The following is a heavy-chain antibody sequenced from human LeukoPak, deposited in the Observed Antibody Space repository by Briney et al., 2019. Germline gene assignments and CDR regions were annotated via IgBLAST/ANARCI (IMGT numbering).Heavy chain of an antibody. CDR2: TSYIGST. J-gene: IGHJ3*02. CDR3: ARDLVTVTKGFDI. D-gene: IGHD4-17*01. Sequence: PSETLSLTCAVSADSFSSHYWTWIRQPPGKGLEWIGYTSYIGSTNYNPSLKSRVTISIDTSKNQFSLKLTSVTAADTAVYYCARDLVTVTKGFDIWGQGTMVSVSS. CDR1: ADSFSSHY. V-gene: IGHV4-59*11.